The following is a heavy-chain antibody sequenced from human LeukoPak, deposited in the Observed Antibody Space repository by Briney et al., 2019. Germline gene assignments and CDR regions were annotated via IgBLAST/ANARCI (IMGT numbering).Heavy chain of an antibody. CDR1: GGSISSYY. V-gene: IGHV4-59*12. Sequence: SETLSLTCTVSGGSISSYYWSWIRQPPGKGLEWIGYIYYSGSTNYNPSLKSRVTISVDKSKNQFSLNLSPVTAADTAVYYCVSTAQQQLTNWGQGTLVTVSS. CDR3: VSTAQQQLTN. D-gene: IGHD6-13*01. J-gene: IGHJ4*02. CDR2: IYYSGST.